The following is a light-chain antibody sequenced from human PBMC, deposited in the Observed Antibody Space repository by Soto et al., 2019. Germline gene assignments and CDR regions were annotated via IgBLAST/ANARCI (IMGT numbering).Light chain of an antibody. V-gene: IGKV3-15*01. CDR3: QQYTNWPIT. CDR2: GIS. J-gene: IGKJ5*01. CDR1: QSVNNN. Sequence: EVVRTQSPATLSVSPGERATLSCRASQSVNNNYLAWYQHKPGQAPRLLIYGISARASGVPARFSGSGSGTDFTLTIDSLQSEDFAVYYCQQYTNWPITFGQGTRLEIK.